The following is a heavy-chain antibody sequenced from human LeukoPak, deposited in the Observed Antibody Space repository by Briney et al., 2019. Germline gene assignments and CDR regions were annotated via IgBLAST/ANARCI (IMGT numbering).Heavy chain of an antibody. CDR2: IYTSGST. CDR1: GDSISSYY. J-gene: IGHJ5*02. D-gene: IGHD6-13*01. CDR3: ARVDPLPGIAAAGEEWFDP. Sequence: SETLSLTCTVPGDSISSYYWSWIRQPAGKGLEWIGRIYTSGSTNYNPSLKSRVTMSVDTSKNQFSLKLSSVTAADTAVYYCARVDPLPGIAAAGEEWFDPWGQGTLVTVSS. V-gene: IGHV4-4*07.